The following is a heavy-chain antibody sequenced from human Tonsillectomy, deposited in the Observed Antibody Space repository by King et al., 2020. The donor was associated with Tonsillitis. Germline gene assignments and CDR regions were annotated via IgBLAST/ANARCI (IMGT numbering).Heavy chain of an antibody. CDR3: ARGRYLGYYYYYMDV. V-gene: IGHV4-34*01. D-gene: IGHD3-9*01. CDR2: INHSGST. J-gene: IGHJ6*03. CDR1: GGSFSDYY. Sequence: VQLQQWGAGLLKPSETLSLTCAVYGGSFSDYYWSWIRQPPGKGREWIGEINHSGSTNYNPSLKSLVTISVDPSKNQFSLKLSSVTAADTAVYYCARGRYLGYYYYYMDVWGKGTTVIVSS.